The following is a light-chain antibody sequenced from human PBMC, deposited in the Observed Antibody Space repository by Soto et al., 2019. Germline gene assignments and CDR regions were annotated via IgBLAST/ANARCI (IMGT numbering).Light chain of an antibody. Sequence: DIQMTQSPSTLSASVGDRVTITCRASQSISSWLAWYQQKPGKAPKLLIYDASSLESGVPSRFSGSGSGTEFTLTISSLQPDDFATYYCQQYNSYPWRFGQGTKVAIK. V-gene: IGKV1-5*01. CDR3: QQYNSYPWR. CDR2: DAS. J-gene: IGKJ1*01. CDR1: QSISSW.